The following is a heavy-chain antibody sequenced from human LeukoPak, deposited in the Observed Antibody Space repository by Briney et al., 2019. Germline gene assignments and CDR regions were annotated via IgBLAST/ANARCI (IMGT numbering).Heavy chain of an antibody. CDR3: ARSAPYYDFWSGYPRDTNWFDP. D-gene: IGHD3-3*01. V-gene: IGHV4-31*03. Sequence: SQTLSLTCTVSGGSISSGGYYWSWIRQHPGKGLEWIGYIYYSGSTYYNPSLKSRVTISVDTSKNQFSLKLSSVTAADTAVYYCARSAPYYDFWSGYPRDTNWFDPWGQGTLVTASS. CDR1: GGSISSGGYY. CDR2: IYYSGST. J-gene: IGHJ5*02.